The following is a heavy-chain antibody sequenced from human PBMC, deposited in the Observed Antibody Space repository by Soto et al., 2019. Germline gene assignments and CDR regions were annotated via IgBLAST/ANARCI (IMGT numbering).Heavy chain of an antibody. CDR2: IRPSGGST. Sequence: ASVKVSCEASGYTFTIYYMHWVRQAPGQGLEWMGIIRPSGGSTTYAQKFQGRVTMTRDTSTSTVYMELNSLRAEDTAVYYCARGLGSSGWYSPWDAFDIWGQGTMVTVSS. CDR3: ARGLGSSGWYSPWDAFDI. J-gene: IGHJ3*02. D-gene: IGHD6-19*01. CDR1: GYTFTIYY. V-gene: IGHV1-46*01.